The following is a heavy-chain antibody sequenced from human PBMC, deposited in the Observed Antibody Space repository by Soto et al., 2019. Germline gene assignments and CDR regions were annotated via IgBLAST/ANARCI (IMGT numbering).Heavy chain of an antibody. Sequence: EVQLLESGGGLVQPGGSLRLSCVASGFTFKNYDMRWVRQAPGKGLEWVSGISGRGAITYYADSVRGRFTISRDNSKNTLYLQLNRLRAEDTAIYYCAKDRQFRSYYESAGHYNNWGQGTLVTVSS. D-gene: IGHD3-10*01. J-gene: IGHJ4*02. CDR2: ISGRGAIT. V-gene: IGHV3-23*01. CDR1: GFTFKNYD. CDR3: AKDRQFRSYYESAGHYNN.